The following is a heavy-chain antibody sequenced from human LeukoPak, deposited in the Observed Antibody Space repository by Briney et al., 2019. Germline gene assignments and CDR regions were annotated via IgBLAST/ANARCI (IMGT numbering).Heavy chain of an antibody. V-gene: IGHV1-8*01. J-gene: IGHJ5*02. Sequence: ASVKVSCKASGFTFTSYDINWARQASGQGLEWMGWMNPNNGNTGYAQKFQGRVTMTRDTSIGTAYMELRGLRSEDTAVYYCVRDGEGVAISVNYWFDPWGQGTLVTVSS. D-gene: IGHD3-10*01. CDR1: GFTFTSYD. CDR3: VRDGEGVAISVNYWFDP. CDR2: MNPNNGNT.